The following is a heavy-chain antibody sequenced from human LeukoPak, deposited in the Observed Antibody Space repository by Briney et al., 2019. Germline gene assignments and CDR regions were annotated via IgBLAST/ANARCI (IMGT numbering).Heavy chain of an antibody. Sequence: GGSLRLSCAASGFTFSSYSMNWVRQAPGKGLEWVSSISSSSSYIYYADSVKGRFTISRDNAKNSLYLQMNSLRAEDTAVYYCARDDYDSWDYYYYSMDVWGQGTTVTVSS. J-gene: IGHJ6*02. D-gene: IGHD3-3*01. CDR1: GFTFSSYS. V-gene: IGHV3-21*01. CDR3: ARDDYDSWDYYYYSMDV. CDR2: ISSSSSYI.